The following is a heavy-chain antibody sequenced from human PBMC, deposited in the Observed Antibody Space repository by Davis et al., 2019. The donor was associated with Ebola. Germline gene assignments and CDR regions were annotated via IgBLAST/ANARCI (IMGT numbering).Heavy chain of an antibody. V-gene: IGHV1-3*01. Sequence: AASVKVSCQASRYTFTSYAMHWVRQAPGQRLEWMGWINAGNGNTKYSQKFQGRVTITRDTSASTAYMELSSLRSEDTAVYYCARDRGALITSGMDVWGKGTTVTVSS. CDR1: RYTFTSYA. J-gene: IGHJ6*04. CDR2: INAGNGNT. D-gene: IGHD3-22*01. CDR3: ARDRGALITSGMDV.